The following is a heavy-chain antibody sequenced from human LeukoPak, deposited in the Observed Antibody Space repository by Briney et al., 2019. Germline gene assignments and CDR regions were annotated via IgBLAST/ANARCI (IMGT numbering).Heavy chain of an antibody. V-gene: IGHV3-64*01. CDR2: ISSIGDST. J-gene: IGHJ4*02. CDR1: GFTFSSHA. Sequence: GGSLRLSRAASGFTFSSHAMHWVRQAPGKGLEYVAGISSIGDSTYYTNSVKGRFTISRDNSKNTLYLQMGSLRAEDMAVYYCARVPSSIVGSHYFDYWGLGTLVTVSS. D-gene: IGHD2-21*01. CDR3: ARVPSSIVGSHYFDY.